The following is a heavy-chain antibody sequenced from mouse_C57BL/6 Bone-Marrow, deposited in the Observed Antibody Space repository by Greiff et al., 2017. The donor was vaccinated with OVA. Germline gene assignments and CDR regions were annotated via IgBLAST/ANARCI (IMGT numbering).Heavy chain of an antibody. D-gene: IGHD2-3*01. CDR2: IYPGSGNT. CDR1: GYTFTDYY. CDR3: ARWDDGYYYFDY. Sequence: VQLQQSGAELVRPGASVKLSCKASGYTFTDYYINWVKQRPGQGLEWIARIYPGSGNTYYNEKFKGKATLTAEKSSSTAYMQLSSLTSEDSAVYFCARWDDGYYYFDYWGQGTTLTVSS. V-gene: IGHV1-76*01. J-gene: IGHJ2*01.